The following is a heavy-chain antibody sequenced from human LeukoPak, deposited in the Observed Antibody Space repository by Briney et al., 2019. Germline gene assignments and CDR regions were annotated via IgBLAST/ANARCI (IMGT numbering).Heavy chain of an antibody. CDR3: ARDSYGSGSYFY. D-gene: IGHD3-10*01. Sequence: SETLSLTCTVSGGSISSGGYYWSWIRQHPGKGLEWIGYIYYSGSTYYNPSLKSRVTISVDTSKNQFSLKLTSVTAADTAVYYCARDSYGSGSYFYWGQGTLVTVSS. J-gene: IGHJ4*02. CDR1: GGSISSGGYY. CDR2: IYYSGST. V-gene: IGHV4-31*03.